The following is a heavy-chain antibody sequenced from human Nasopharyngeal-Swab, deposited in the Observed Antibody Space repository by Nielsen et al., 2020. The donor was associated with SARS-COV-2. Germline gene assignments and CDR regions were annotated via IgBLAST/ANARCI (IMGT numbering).Heavy chain of an antibody. CDR1: GGSFSGSY. J-gene: IGHJ4*02. CDR3: SAAGGNY. CDR2: INHSGST. V-gene: IGHV4-34*01. Sequence: SETLSLTCAVYGGSFSGSYWGWIRQPPGKGLEWIGEINHSGSTNYNPSLKSRVTISVDTSKNQFSLKLSSMTAADTAVYYCSAAGGNYWGQGTLVTVSS. D-gene: IGHD6-13*01.